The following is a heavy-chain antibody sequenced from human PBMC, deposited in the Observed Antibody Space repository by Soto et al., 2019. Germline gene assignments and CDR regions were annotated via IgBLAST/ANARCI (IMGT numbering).Heavy chain of an antibody. J-gene: IGHJ6*02. CDR3: ATDPPIAARTSTYYGMDV. V-gene: IGHV3-7*05. D-gene: IGHD6-13*01. Sequence: EVQLVESGGGLVQPGGSLRLSCAASGFTFSSYWMSWVRQAPGKGLEWVANIKQDGSEKYYVDSVKGRFTISRDNAKNSLYLQMNSLRAEDTAVHYCATDPPIAARTSTYYGMDVWGQGTTVTVSS. CDR1: GFTFSSYW. CDR2: IKQDGSEK.